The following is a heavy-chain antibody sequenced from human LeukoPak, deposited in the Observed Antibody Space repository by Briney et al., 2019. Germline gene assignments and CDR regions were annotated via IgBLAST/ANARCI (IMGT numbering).Heavy chain of an antibody. CDR1: GGSISSSSYY. D-gene: IGHD4-23*01. J-gene: IGHJ3*02. V-gene: IGHV4-39*01. Sequence: PSETLSLTCTVSGGSISSSSYYWGWIRQPPGKGLEWIGSIYYSGSTYYNPSLKSRVTISVDTSKNQFSLKLSSVTAADTAVYYCARGGTAVIAPYAFDIWGQGTMVTVSS. CDR3: ARGGTAVIAPYAFDI. CDR2: IYYSGST.